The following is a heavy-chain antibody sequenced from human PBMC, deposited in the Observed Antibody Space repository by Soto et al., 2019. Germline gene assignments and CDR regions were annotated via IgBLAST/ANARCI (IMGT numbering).Heavy chain of an antibody. Sequence: EVQLLESGGGLVRPGGSLRLSCAASGFTFSSYAMSWVRQAPGKGLEWVSAISGSGNSPHYADSVKGRFTISRDNSNNTLYLQMHSLRAEDTAVYYCAKDPLAATGAGFDYWGQGTLVTVSS. CDR3: AKDPLAATGAGFDY. D-gene: IGHD6-13*01. V-gene: IGHV3-23*01. CDR1: GFTFSSYA. CDR2: ISGSGNSP. J-gene: IGHJ4*02.